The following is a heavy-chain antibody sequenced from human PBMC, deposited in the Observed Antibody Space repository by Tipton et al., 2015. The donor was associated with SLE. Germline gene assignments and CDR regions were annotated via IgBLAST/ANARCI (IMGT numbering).Heavy chain of an antibody. CDR1: GGSISSGGYY. Sequence: LRLSCTVSGGSISSGGYYWSWIRQHPGKGLEWIGYIYYSGSTYYNPSLKSRVTISVDTSKNQFSLKLSSVTAADTAVYYCARGGMATIDYWGQGTLVTVSS. CDR2: IYYSGST. V-gene: IGHV4-31*03. CDR3: ARGGMATIDY. D-gene: IGHD5-24*01. J-gene: IGHJ4*02.